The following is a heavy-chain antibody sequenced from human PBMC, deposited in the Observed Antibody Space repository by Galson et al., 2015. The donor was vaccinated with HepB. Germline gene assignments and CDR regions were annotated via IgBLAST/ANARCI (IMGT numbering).Heavy chain of an antibody. CDR1: GFTFSSHS. CDR2: ISSSGSHI. CDR3: ARGEEQLILGFAY. J-gene: IGHJ4*02. Sequence: SLRLSCAASGFTFSSHSMNWVRLAPGKGLEWVASISSSGSHIFYADSVKGRFTISRDNAKNSLYLQMNSLRAEDTAVYYCARGEEQLILGFAYWGQGTLVTVSS. D-gene: IGHD6-6*01. V-gene: IGHV3-21*04.